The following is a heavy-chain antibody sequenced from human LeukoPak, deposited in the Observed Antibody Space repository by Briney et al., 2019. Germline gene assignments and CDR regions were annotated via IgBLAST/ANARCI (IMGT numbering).Heavy chain of an antibody. Sequence: GGSLRLSCAASGFTFSSYDMHWVRQAPGKGLEWVTVISYDGSNKYYGDSVKGRFTIYRDNSKNTLYLKMNSLRAEDTAVYYCAKEGSNGDFDYWGQGTLVTVPS. V-gene: IGHV3-30*18. CDR2: ISYDGSNK. CDR3: AKEGSNGDFDY. D-gene: IGHD1-26*01. J-gene: IGHJ4*02. CDR1: GFTFSSYD.